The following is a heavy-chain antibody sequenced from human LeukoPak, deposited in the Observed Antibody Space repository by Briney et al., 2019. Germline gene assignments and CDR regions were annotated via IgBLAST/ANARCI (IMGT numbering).Heavy chain of an antibody. V-gene: IGHV1-18*01. CDR3: ARPAKGAYFYYYMDV. Sequence: ASVEVSCKTSTYSLPTYGITWVRQAPGQGLEWMGWISSYNGNTHYAQNFQGRLSLTTDPSTNTAYLELRGLRSNDTAVYFCARPAKGAYFYYYMDVWGQGSTVTVSS. J-gene: IGHJ6*03. D-gene: IGHD2-2*01. CDR1: TYSLPTYG. CDR2: ISSYNGNT.